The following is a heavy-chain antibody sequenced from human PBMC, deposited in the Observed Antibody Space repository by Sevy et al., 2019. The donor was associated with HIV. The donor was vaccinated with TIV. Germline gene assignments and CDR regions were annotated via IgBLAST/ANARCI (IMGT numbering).Heavy chain of an antibody. Sequence: GGSLRLSCAASGFSFSSYFINWVRQAPGKGLEWVASIGRSSSHIYYADSVKGRFTISRDNAKNSLDLQMNSLRVDDTALYYCARDIEGNGNGYSDYWGQGALVTVSS. CDR1: GFSFSSYF. V-gene: IGHV3-21*01. CDR3: ARDIEGNGNGYSDY. J-gene: IGHJ4*02. CDR2: IGRSSSHI. D-gene: IGHD2-8*01.